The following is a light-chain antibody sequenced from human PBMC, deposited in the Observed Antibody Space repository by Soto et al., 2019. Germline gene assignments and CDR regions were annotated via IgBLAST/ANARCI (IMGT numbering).Light chain of an antibody. V-gene: IGLV2-14*01. J-gene: IGLJ2*01. CDR1: RSDVGGYNY. CDR3: SSYTSSSTPVV. Sequence: QSALTQPASVSGSPGQSITISCTGTRSDVGGYNYVSWYQQHPGKAPKLMIYDVSNRPTGVSNRFSGAKSGNTASLTISGLQADDESDYYCSSYTSSSTPVVFGGGTKLTVL. CDR2: DVS.